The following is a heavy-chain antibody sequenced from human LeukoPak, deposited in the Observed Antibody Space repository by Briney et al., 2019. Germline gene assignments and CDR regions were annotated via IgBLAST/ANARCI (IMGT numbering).Heavy chain of an antibody. D-gene: IGHD5-12*01. CDR2: INHSGST. CDR1: GGSFSGYY. V-gene: IGHV4-34*01. CDR3: ARGRWLRYYYYGMDV. J-gene: IGHJ6*02. Sequence: PSETLSLTCAVYGGSFSGYYWSWIRQPPWKGLEWIGEINHSGSTNYNPSLKSRVTISVDTSKNQFSLKLSSVTAADTAVYYCARGRWLRYYYYGMDVWGQGTTVTVSS.